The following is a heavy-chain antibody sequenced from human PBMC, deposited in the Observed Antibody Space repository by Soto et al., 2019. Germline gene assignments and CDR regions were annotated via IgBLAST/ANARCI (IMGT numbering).Heavy chain of an antibody. J-gene: IGHJ4*02. D-gene: IGHD3-10*01. V-gene: IGHV4-34*01. CDR1: GGSFSGYY. CDR3: ARARKRVLWFGEAHFDY. Sequence: SETLSLTCAVYGGSFSGYYWSWIRQPPGKGLEWIGEINHSGSTNYNPSLKSRVTISVDRSKNQFSLKLSSVTAADTAVYYCARARKRVLWFGEAHFDYWGQGTLVTVSS. CDR2: INHSGST.